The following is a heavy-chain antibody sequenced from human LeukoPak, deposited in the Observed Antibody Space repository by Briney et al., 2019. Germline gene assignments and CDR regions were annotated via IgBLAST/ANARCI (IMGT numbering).Heavy chain of an antibody. J-gene: IGHJ4*02. CDR2: ISSGGSSI. D-gene: IGHD1-26*01. Sequence: PGGSLRLSCAASGFIFSDYYMSWIRQAPGKGLEWVSYISSGGSSIYYADSVKGRFTISRDNAKNSLYLQMNSLRAEDTAVYYCARDGVGARRRFDYWGQGTLVTVSS. V-gene: IGHV3-11*04. CDR3: ARDGVGARRRFDY. CDR1: GFIFSDYY.